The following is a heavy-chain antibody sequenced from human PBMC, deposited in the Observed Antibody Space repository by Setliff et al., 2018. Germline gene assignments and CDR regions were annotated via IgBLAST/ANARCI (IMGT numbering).Heavy chain of an antibody. Sequence: GASVKVSCKASGGSFSTYAISWARQAPGQGLEWMGGIIPIFGTANYAQKFQGRVTMTRDTSTSTVYMDMSSLRSEDTAVYYCARDVFPYHYEGAFDIWGQGTMVTVSS. CDR1: GGSFSTYA. CDR3: ARDVFPYHYEGAFDI. CDR2: IIPIFGTA. V-gene: IGHV1-69*05. J-gene: IGHJ3*02. D-gene: IGHD3-22*01.